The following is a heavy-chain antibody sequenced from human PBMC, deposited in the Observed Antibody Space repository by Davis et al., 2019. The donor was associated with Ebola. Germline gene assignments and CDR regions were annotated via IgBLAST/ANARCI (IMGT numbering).Heavy chain of an antibody. CDR1: GYTFPGYY. D-gene: IGHD6-19*01. CDR2: ISPNSGGT. J-gene: IGHJ4*02. CDR3: ARGLYGWYYFDY. Sequence: AASVKVSCKASGYTFPGYYMHWVRQAPGQGLEWMGRISPNSGGTNYAQKFQGRVTMTRDTSISTAYMELSRLTSDDTAVYYCARGLYGWYYFDYWGQGTLVTVSS. V-gene: IGHV1-2*06.